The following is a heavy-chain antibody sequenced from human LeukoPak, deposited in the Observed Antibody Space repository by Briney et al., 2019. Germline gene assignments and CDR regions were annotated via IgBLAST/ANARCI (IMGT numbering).Heavy chain of an antibody. CDR2: IYHSGST. V-gene: IGHV4-30-2*01. CDR1: GGSISSGGYY. Sequence: PSQTLSLTCTVSGGSISSGGYYWSWIRQPPGKGLEWIGYIYHSGSTYYNPSLKSRVTISVDRSKNQFSLKLSSVTAADTAVYYCARGMRTSMAVDYWGQGTLVTVAS. D-gene: IGHD5-24*01. CDR3: ARGMRTSMAVDY. J-gene: IGHJ4*02.